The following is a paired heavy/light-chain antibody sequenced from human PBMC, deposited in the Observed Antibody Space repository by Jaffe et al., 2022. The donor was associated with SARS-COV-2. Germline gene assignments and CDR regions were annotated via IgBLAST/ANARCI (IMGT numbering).Heavy chain of an antibody. CDR2: IYTSGST. Sequence: QVQLQESGPGLVKPSETLSLTCTVSGGSISSYYWSWIRQPAGKGLEWIGRIYTSGSTNYNPSLKSRVTMSVDTSKNQFSLKLSSVTAADTAVYYCARAFGYGDSAFDYWGQGTLVTVSS. CDR1: GGSISSYY. D-gene: IGHD4-17*01. CDR3: ARAFGYGDSAFDY. V-gene: IGHV4-4*07. J-gene: IGHJ4*02.
Light chain of an antibody. Sequence: EIVLTQSPGTLSLSPGERATLSCRASQSVSSSYLAWYQQKPGQAPRLLIYGASSRATGIPDRFSGSGSGTDFTLTISRLEPEDFAVYYCQQYGSSSLFTFGPGTKVDIK. V-gene: IGKV3-20*01. CDR3: QQYGSSSLFT. CDR2: GAS. CDR1: QSVSSSY. J-gene: IGKJ3*01.